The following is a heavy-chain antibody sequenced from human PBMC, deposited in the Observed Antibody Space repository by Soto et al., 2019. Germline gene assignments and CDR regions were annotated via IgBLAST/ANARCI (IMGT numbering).Heavy chain of an antibody. D-gene: IGHD2-15*01. Sequence: VQLQESGPGLVKPSETLSLTCTVSGGSISSYYWSWIRQPPGKGLEWIGYIYYSGSTNYNPSLMSRVTISVDTAKNRFSRKLGSVTAADTGVYYCVGAYCIGGSCYSSLDAFDSWGQGTMVTVSS. CDR1: GGSISSYY. J-gene: IGHJ3*02. CDR3: VGAYCIGGSCYSSLDAFDS. V-gene: IGHV4-59*01. CDR2: IYYSGST.